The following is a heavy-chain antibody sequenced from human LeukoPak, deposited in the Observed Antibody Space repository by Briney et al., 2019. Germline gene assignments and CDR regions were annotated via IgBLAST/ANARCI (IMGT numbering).Heavy chain of an antibody. CDR1: GYTFTSYA. Sequence: GASVKVSCKASGYTFTSYAMHWVRQAPGQRLEWMGWINAGNGNTKYSQEFQGRVTITRDTSASTAYMELSSPRSEDMAVYYCARAQRGSSHFDYWGQGTLVTVSS. V-gene: IGHV1-3*03. CDR2: INAGNGNT. D-gene: IGHD1-26*01. CDR3: ARAQRGSSHFDY. J-gene: IGHJ4*02.